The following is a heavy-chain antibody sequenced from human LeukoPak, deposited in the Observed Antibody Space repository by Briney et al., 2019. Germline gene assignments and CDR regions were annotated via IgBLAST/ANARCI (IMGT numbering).Heavy chain of an antibody. V-gene: IGHV3-9*01. CDR2: ISWNSGSI. Sequence: PGRSLRLSCAASGFTFDDYAMHWVRQAPGKGLEWVSGISWNSGSIGYADSVKGRFTISRDNAKNSLYLQMNSLRAEDTALYYCAKDSAYGSGSYYDYWGQGTLVTVSS. CDR3: AKDSAYGSGSYYDY. J-gene: IGHJ4*02. D-gene: IGHD3-10*01. CDR1: GFTFDDYA.